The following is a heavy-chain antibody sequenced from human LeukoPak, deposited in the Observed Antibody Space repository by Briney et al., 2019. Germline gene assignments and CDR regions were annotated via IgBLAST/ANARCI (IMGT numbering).Heavy chain of an antibody. CDR3: ARDPGGTYSGEYGLDV. CDR1: GYTFTAYC. D-gene: IGHD7-27*01. J-gene: IGHJ6*02. V-gene: IGHV1-2*02. Sequence: ASVKVSCKASGYTFTAYCVHWVRQAPGQGLEWMGWINPNSGDTNYAQNFQGRVTMARDTSISTAYMELSSLRSDDTAVYYCARDPGGTYSGEYGLDVWGQGTTVTVSS. CDR2: INPNSGDT.